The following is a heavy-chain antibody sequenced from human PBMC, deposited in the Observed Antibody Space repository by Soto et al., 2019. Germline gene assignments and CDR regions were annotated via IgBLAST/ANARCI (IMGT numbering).Heavy chain of an antibody. D-gene: IGHD2-15*01. CDR2: MHYGGST. CDR3: ARHTPAISISDH. J-gene: IGHJ4*02. Sequence: PSETLSLTCTVSGGSISSSSYYWGWIRQPPGKGLEWIGNMHYGGSTYYNPSLKSRVTISVDTSKNQFSLKLTSVSAADTAVYYCARHTPAISISDHWGQGTLVTVSS. CDR1: GGSISSSSYY. V-gene: IGHV4-39*01.